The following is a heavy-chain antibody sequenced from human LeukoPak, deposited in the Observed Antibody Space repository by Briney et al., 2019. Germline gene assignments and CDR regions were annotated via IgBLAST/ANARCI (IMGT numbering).Heavy chain of an antibody. CDR1: GYTFTSYG. D-gene: IGHD7-27*01. V-gene: IGHV1-18*01. Sequence: ASVKVSCKASGYTFTSYGISWVRQATGQGLEWMGWISAYNGNTNYAQKLQGRVTMTTDTSTSTAYMELRSLRSDDTAVYYCARHAGPWDFYYYMDVWGKGTTVTVSS. CDR2: ISAYNGNT. CDR3: ARHAGPWDFYYYMDV. J-gene: IGHJ6*03.